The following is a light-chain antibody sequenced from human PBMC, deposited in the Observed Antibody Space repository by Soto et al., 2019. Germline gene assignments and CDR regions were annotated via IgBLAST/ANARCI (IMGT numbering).Light chain of an antibody. Sequence: QSALTQPASVSGSPGQSITISCTGTSSDVGGYNYVSWHQQHPGKAPKLMIYDVSNPPSGVSNRFSGSKSGNTASLTISGLQAEDEADYYCSSYTSSTKVFGGGTKLTVL. CDR3: SSYTSSTKV. V-gene: IGLV2-14*01. J-gene: IGLJ3*02. CDR2: DVS. CDR1: SSDVGGYNY.